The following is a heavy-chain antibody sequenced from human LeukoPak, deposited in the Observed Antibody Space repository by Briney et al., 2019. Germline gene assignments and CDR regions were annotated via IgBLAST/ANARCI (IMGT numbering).Heavy chain of an antibody. CDR1: GYTFTSYY. D-gene: IGHD6-13*01. J-gene: IGHJ6*02. V-gene: IGHV1-46*01. Sequence: GASVKVSCKASGYTFTSYYMHWVRQAPGQGLEWMGIINPSGGSTSYAQKFQGRVTMTRDTSTSTVYMELSSLRSEDTAVYYCARDWSIAAALTRGSPEDKSHDYGMDVWGQGTTVTVSS. CDR2: INPSGGST. CDR3: ARDWSIAAALTRGSPEDKSHDYGMDV.